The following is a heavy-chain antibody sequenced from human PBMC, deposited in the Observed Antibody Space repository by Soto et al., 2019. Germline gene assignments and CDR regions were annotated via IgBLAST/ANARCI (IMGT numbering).Heavy chain of an antibody. D-gene: IGHD3-3*01. CDR1: GFTFSSYG. Sequence: QVQLVASGGGVVQPGRSLRLSCAASGFTFSSYGMHWVRQAPGKGLEWVAVIWYDGSNKYYADSVKGRFTISRDNSKNTLYLQMNSLRAEDTAVYYCARDGFGVVRTIYGMDVCGQGTTVTVSS. CDR2: IWYDGSNK. V-gene: IGHV3-33*01. CDR3: ARDGFGVVRTIYGMDV. J-gene: IGHJ6*02.